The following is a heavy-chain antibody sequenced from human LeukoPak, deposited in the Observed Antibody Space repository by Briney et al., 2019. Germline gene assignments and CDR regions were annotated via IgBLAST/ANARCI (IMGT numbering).Heavy chain of an antibody. CDR2: IYPGDSDT. CDR3: ARFDYYGSGSSLYYFDY. Sequence: GGSLKISCKGSGYSFTSYWIGWVRQMPGKGLEWMGIIYPGDSDTRYSPSFQGQVTISADKSISTAYLQWSSLKASDTAMYYCARFDYYGSGSSLYYFDYWGQGTLVTVSS. CDR1: GYSFTSYW. D-gene: IGHD3-10*01. J-gene: IGHJ4*02. V-gene: IGHV5-51*01.